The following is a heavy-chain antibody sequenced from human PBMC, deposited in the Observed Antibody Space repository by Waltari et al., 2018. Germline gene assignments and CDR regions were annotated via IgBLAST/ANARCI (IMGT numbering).Heavy chain of an antibody. D-gene: IGHD3-22*01. Sequence: QVQLQESGPGLVKPSETLSLTCSVSGGSISDYFWNWIWKSPGRGLEWIGYIHHGGSTKSSPSRKTRVTMSVDTSKSQFSLRLTSVTAADTAVYFCARWHTRCRYYADWGQGTPVTGSS. CDR2: IHHGGST. CDR1: GGSISDYF. J-gene: IGHJ4*02. V-gene: IGHV4-59*08. CDR3: ARWHTRCRYYAD.